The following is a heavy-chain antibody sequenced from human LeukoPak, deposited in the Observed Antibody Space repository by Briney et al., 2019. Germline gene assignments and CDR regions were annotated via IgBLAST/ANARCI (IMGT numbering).Heavy chain of an antibody. CDR2: IYYSGST. Sequence: SATLALTCTVSGGSISSYYWSWIRQPPGKGLEWIGYIYYSGSTNYNPSLKSRVTISVDTSKNQFSLKLSSVTAADTAVYYCAGQVVMAGDWFDPWGQGTLVTVSS. J-gene: IGHJ5*02. D-gene: IGHD4-23*01. CDR1: GGSISSYY. CDR3: AGQVVMAGDWFDP. V-gene: IGHV4-59*01.